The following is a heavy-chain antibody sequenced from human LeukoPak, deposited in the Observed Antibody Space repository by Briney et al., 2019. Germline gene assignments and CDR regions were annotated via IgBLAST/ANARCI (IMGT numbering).Heavy chain of an antibody. J-gene: IGHJ1*01. Sequence: GGSLRLSCAASGFIVSNNYMSWVRQAPGKGLEWVSVLHSGGSTYYADSVKGRFTISRDNSKNTVYLQMDRLRAEDTAVYYCAREASGSYFHHWGQGTLVTVSS. CDR2: LHSGGST. V-gene: IGHV3-53*01. CDR3: AREASGSYFHH. CDR1: GFIVSNNY. D-gene: IGHD1-26*01.